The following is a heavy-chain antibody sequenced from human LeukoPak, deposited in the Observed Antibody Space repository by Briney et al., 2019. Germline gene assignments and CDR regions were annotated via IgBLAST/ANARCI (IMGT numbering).Heavy chain of an antibody. CDR1: GYTFTGYY. J-gene: IGHJ5*02. Sequence: ASVKVSCKASGYTFTGYYMHWVRQAPGQGLEWMGWINPNSGGTNYAQKFQGRVTMTRDTSISTAYMELSSLRPEDTAVYYCVRESYGDLGPHWHNWFDPWGQGTLVTVSS. D-gene: IGHD4-17*01. V-gene: IGHV1-2*02. CDR2: INPNSGGT. CDR3: VRESYGDLGPHWHNWFDP.